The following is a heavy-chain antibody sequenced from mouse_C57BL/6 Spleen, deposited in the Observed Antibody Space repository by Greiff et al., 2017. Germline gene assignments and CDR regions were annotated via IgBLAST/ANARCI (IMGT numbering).Heavy chain of an antibody. CDR2: ISYDGSN. J-gene: IGHJ3*01. Sequence: EVQLQESGPGLVKPSQSLSLTCSVTGYSITSGYYWNWIRQFPGNKLEWMGYISYDGSNNYNPSLKNRISITRDTSKNQFFLKLNSVTTEDTATYYCARALYDYPWFAYWGQGTLVTVSA. CDR1: GYSITSGYY. CDR3: ARALYDYPWFAY. D-gene: IGHD2-4*01. V-gene: IGHV3-6*01.